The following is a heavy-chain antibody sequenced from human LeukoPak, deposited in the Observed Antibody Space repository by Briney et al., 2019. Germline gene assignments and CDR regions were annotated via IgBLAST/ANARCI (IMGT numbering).Heavy chain of an antibody. V-gene: IGHV1-69*05. CDR1: GGTFSSYA. J-gene: IGHJ5*02. Sequence: ASVKVSCKASGGTFSSYAISWVRQAPGQGLEWMGGIIPSFGTANYAQKFQGRVTITTDESTSTAYMELSSLRSDDTAVYYCARFDYSSSWYWFDPWGQGTLVTVSS. CDR3: ARFDYSSSWYWFDP. D-gene: IGHD6-13*01. CDR2: IIPSFGTA.